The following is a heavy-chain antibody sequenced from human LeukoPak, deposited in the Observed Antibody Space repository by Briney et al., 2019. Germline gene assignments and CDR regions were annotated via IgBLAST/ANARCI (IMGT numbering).Heavy chain of an antibody. V-gene: IGHV3-30-3*01. Sequence: GGSLRLSCAASGFTFSSYAMHWVRQAPGKGLEWVAVISYDGSNKYYADSVKGRFTISRDNSKNTLYLQMNSLRAEDTAVYYCARGQVGVALDYWGQGTLVTVSS. J-gene: IGHJ4*02. CDR2: ISYDGSNK. D-gene: IGHD1-26*01. CDR3: ARGQVGVALDY. CDR1: GFTFSSYA.